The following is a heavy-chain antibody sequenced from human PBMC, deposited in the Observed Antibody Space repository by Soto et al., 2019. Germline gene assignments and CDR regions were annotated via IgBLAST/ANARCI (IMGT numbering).Heavy chain of an antibody. V-gene: IGHV3-48*03. CDR1: GFTFSSYE. CDR2: ISSSGSTI. D-gene: IGHD3-10*01. J-gene: IGHJ6*02. Sequence: EVQLVESGGGLVQPGGSLRLSCAASGFTFSSYEMNWVRQAPGKGLEWVSYISSSGSTIYYADSVKGRFTISRDNAKNSLYLQMNSLRAEDTAVYYCARGKAEAFSPPGEETFYYYGMDVWGQGTTVTVSS. CDR3: ARGKAEAFSPPGEETFYYYGMDV.